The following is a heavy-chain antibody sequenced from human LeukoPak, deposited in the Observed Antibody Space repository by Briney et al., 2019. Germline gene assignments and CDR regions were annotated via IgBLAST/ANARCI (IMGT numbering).Heavy chain of an antibody. CDR1: GFTFSSYA. V-gene: IGHV3-23*01. J-gene: IGHJ4*02. CDR3: ASHCSSTSCYYY. CDR2: ISGSGGGT. Sequence: GGSLRLSCAASGFTFSSYAMSWVRQAPGKGLEWVSAISGSGGGTYYADSVKGRFTISRDNSKNTLYVQMNSPRAEDTAVYYCASHCSSTSCYYYWGQGTLVTVSS. D-gene: IGHD2-2*01.